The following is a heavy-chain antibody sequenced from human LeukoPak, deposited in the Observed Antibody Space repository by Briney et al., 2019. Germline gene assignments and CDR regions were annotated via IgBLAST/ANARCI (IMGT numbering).Heavy chain of an antibody. J-gene: IGHJ4*02. Sequence: GRSLRLSCAASGFTFSSYAMHWVHQAPGKGLEWVAVISYDGSNKYYADSVKGRFTISRDNSKNTLYLQMNSLRAEDTAVYYCARDPMEWELLLYFDYWGQGTLVTVSS. V-gene: IGHV3-30*01. CDR3: ARDPMEWELLLYFDY. CDR2: ISYDGSNK. CDR1: GFTFSSYA. D-gene: IGHD1-26*01.